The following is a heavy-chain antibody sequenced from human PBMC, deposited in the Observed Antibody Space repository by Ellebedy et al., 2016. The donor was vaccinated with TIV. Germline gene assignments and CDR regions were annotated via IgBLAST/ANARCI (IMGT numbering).Heavy chain of an antibody. J-gene: IGHJ4*02. V-gene: IGHV3-53*01. Sequence: GESLKISCAASGVSINDNYMNWVRQAPGQGLEWVSVIASGGSTYYADSVKGRFTISRDNSKNTLFLQMNSLRADDTAVYYCARGPALLRWGRGTLVTVSS. CDR3: ARGPALLR. CDR2: IASGGST. CDR1: GVSINDNY.